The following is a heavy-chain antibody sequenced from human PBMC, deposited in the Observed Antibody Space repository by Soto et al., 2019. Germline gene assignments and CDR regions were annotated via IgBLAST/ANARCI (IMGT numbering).Heavy chain of an antibody. D-gene: IGHD5-12*01. V-gene: IGHV5-51*01. CDR3: ARRVSGYDFSAFDI. Sequence: EVQLVQSGAEVKKPGESLKISCKGSGYSFPIYWIAWVRQMPGRGLEWMGIIYPGDSDTRYSPSFQGQVTVSADKSISTAYLQWSSLKASDTAMYYCARRVSGYDFSAFDIWGQGTMVTVSS. J-gene: IGHJ3*02. CDR2: IYPGDSDT. CDR1: GYSFPIYW.